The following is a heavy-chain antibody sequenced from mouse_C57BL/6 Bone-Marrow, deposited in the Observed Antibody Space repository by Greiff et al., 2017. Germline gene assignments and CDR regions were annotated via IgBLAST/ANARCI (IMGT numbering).Heavy chain of an antibody. Sequence: HVQLQQSGAELARPGASVKLSCKASGYTFTSYGISWVKQRTGQGLEWIGEIYPRSGNTYYNEKFKGKATLTADKSSSTAYMELRSLTSEDSAVYFCARENYDYDAFAYWGQGTLVTVSA. CDR3: ARENYDYDAFAY. D-gene: IGHD2-4*01. CDR2: IYPRSGNT. J-gene: IGHJ3*01. V-gene: IGHV1-81*01. CDR1: GYTFTSYG.